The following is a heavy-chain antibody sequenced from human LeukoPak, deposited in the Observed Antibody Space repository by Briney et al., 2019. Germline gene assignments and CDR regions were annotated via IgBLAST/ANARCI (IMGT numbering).Heavy chain of an antibody. Sequence: PGGSLRLSCAASGVTIADHGMSWVRQVPGKGLEWVSGINWDGEAIGYADSVKGRFTISRDNAKKSLYLEMNSLRDDDTALHYCARDLSSSWYSLAYWGQGTLVTVSS. D-gene: IGHD6-13*01. V-gene: IGHV3-20*04. CDR2: INWDGEAI. CDR1: GVTIADHG. CDR3: ARDLSSSWYSLAY. J-gene: IGHJ4*02.